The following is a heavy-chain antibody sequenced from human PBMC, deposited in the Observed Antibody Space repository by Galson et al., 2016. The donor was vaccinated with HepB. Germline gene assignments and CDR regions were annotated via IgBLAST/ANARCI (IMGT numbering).Heavy chain of an antibody. Sequence: SLRLSCAASGFTFSDYAMSWVRQAPGKGLEWVSDISGGGTNTNYADSGKGRFTVSRDNSKNMLYMEMNSLRAEDTAIYYCAKERLAISAIGYFDYWGQGTLVAVSS. D-gene: IGHD3-3*01. CDR1: GFTFSDYA. CDR3: AKERLAISAIGYFDY. CDR2: ISGGGTNT. J-gene: IGHJ4*02. V-gene: IGHV3-23*01.